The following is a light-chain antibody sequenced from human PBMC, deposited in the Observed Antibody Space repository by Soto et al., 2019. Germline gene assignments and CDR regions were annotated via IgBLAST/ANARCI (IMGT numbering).Light chain of an antibody. CDR2: DVS. CDR3: CSYAGSYTSYV. J-gene: IGLJ1*01. CDR1: SSDVDGYNY. V-gene: IGLV2-11*01. Sequence: QSALTQPRSVSGSPGQSVTISCTGTSSDVDGYNYVSWYQQHPGKAPKLMIYDVSERPSGVPDRFSGSKSGNTASLTISGLQAEDEADYDCCSYAGSYTSYVFGTGTKLTVL.